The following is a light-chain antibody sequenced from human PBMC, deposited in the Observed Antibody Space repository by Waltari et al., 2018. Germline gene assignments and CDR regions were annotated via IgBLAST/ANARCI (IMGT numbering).Light chain of an antibody. CDR1: QSISSSS. CDR3: LQYGTSPPYS. Sequence: IVLTQSPGTLSLSPGERATLSCRASQSISSSSLAWYQQKPGQAPRRLISGASSRATGIPDRFSGSGSGTDFTLTISRLEPEDFTVYYCLQYGTSPPYSFGQGTKLEIK. CDR2: GAS. J-gene: IGKJ2*03. V-gene: IGKV3-20*01.